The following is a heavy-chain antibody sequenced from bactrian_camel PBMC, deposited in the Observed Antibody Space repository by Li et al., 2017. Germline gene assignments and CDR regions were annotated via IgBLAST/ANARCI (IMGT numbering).Heavy chain of an antibody. CDR3: AADIRNRARPGRSCPMDITEFNR. V-gene: IGHV3S31*01. CDR2: IYSGGDNT. D-gene: IGHD6*01. J-gene: IGHJ4*01. CDR1: EYMYC. Sequence: VQLVESGGGSALSGGSLRLSCIASEYMYCMTWFRQAPGKEREAVAAIYSGGDNTYYSDSVKGRFTISRDTAKNSLYLQMNSLKPEDTAMYYCAADIRNRARPGRSCPMDITEFNRWGQGTQVTVS.